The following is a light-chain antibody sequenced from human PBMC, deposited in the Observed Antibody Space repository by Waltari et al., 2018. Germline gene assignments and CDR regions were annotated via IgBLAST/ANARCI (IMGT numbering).Light chain of an antibody. CDR1: NSDVGSYNY. Sequence: QSALTQPASVSGSPGQSITISCTGTNSDVGSYNYVSWYQQHPGKAPKLMIYEVTNRPSGLSKRFSGSKFGNTASLTITELQAEDEADYYCSSYAGNDLVIFGGGTKLTVL. V-gene: IGLV2-14*01. CDR2: EVT. CDR3: SSYAGNDLVI. J-gene: IGLJ2*01.